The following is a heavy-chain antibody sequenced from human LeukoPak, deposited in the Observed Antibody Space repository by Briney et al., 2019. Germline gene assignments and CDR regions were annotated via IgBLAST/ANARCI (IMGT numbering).Heavy chain of an antibody. J-gene: IGHJ4*02. Sequence: ASVKVSCMASGYTFTSYNINWVRQATGQGREWMGWMNPNSGNTGYAQKLQGRFTMTRNTSISTAYMELSSLRSGDTAVYYCARGKDSAVAGIGYWGQGTLVTVSS. CDR3: ARGKDSAVAGIGY. D-gene: IGHD6-19*01. CDR1: GYTFTSYN. V-gene: IGHV1-8*01. CDR2: MNPNSGNT.